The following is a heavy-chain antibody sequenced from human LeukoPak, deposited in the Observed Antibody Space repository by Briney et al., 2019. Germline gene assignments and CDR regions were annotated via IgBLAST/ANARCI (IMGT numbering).Heavy chain of an antibody. CDR3: ARVRAGYYVDY. CDR2: SNPNSGDT. CDR1: GYTFSGYY. V-gene: IGHV1-2*02. Sequence: EASVKVSCKASGYTFSGYYMHWVRHAPGQGLEWMGWSNPNSGDTHYAQKFQGRVTMTRDTSINTAYMELSSLKSDDTAVYFCARVRAGYYVDYWGQGTLVTVSS. J-gene: IGHJ4*02.